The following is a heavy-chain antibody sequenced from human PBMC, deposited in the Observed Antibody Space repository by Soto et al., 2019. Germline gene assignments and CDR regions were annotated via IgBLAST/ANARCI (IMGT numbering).Heavy chain of an antibody. J-gene: IGHJ4*02. Sequence: PGGSLRLSCAASGFTFSNSTMNWVRQAPGKGLEWVSFIGSSGKTIYYADSVKGRFTISRDNAKNSLYLQMNGLRVEDTAVYYCAWAFEYWGQGTLVTVSS. V-gene: IGHV3-48*01. CDR3: AWAFEY. CDR1: GFTFSNST. CDR2: IGSSGKTI.